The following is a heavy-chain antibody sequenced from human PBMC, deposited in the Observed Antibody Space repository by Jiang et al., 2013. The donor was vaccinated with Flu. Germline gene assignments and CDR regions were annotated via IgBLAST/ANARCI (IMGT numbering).Heavy chain of an antibody. V-gene: IGHV3-30-3*01. J-gene: IGHJ6*02. Sequence: EWVAVISYDGSNKYYADSVKGRFTISRDNSKNTLYLQMNSLRAEDTAVYYCARDLLYYYGSGSYFYYYYYGMDVWGQGTTVTVSS. CDR3: ARDLLYYYGSGSYFYYYYYGMDV. D-gene: IGHD3-10*01. CDR2: ISYDGSNK.